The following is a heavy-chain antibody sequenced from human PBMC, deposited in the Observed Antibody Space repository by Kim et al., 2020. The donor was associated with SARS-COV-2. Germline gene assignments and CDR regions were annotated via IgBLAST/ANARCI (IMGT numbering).Heavy chain of an antibody. Sequence: SETLSLTCTVSGGSISSTSDYWGWIRQSPGKGLEWIGSIYYSGSTYYNPSLKSRVTISVDTSKNQFSLRLHSVTAADTTVYYCARNQGGSQGGPFDSWGQGTLVTVSS. D-gene: IGHD3-16*01. CDR2: IYYSGST. CDR3: ARNQGGSQGGPFDS. V-gene: IGHV4-39*01. J-gene: IGHJ4*02. CDR1: GGSISSTSDY.